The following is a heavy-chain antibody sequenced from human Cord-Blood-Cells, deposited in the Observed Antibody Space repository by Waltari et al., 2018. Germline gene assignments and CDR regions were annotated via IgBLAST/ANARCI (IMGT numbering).Heavy chain of an antibody. J-gene: IGHJ3*02. D-gene: IGHD6-13*01. CDR2: ISSSSSTI. CDR1: GFTFSSYS. Sequence: EVQLVESGGGLVQPGGSLRLSCAASGFTFSSYSMNWVRKAPGKGLEWVSYISSSSSTIYYADSVKGRFTISRDNAKNSLYLQMNSLRDEDTAVYYCASLYSSSWYAFDIWGQGTMVTVSS. CDR3: ASLYSSSWYAFDI. V-gene: IGHV3-48*02.